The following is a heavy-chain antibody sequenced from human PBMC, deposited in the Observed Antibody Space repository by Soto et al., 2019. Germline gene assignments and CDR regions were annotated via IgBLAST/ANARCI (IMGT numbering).Heavy chain of an antibody. CDR3: AKDQLWFGELFEPLFDY. CDR1: GFTFSSYG. CDR2: ISYDGSNK. Sequence: GGSLRLSCAASGFTFSSYGMHWVRQAPGKGLEWVAVISYDGSNKYYADSVKGRFTISRDNSKNTLYLQMNSLRAEDTAVYYCAKDQLWFGELFEPLFDYWGQGTLVTVSS. J-gene: IGHJ4*02. D-gene: IGHD3-10*01. V-gene: IGHV3-30*18.